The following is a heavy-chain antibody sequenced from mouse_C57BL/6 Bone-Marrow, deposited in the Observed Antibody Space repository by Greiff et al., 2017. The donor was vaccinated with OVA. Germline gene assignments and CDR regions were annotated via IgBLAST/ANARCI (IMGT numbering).Heavy chain of an antibody. CDR3: ARSYYGNYYFDY. D-gene: IGHD2-1*01. V-gene: IGHV1-55*01. CDR1: GYTFTSYW. J-gene: IGHJ2*01. CDR2: IYPGSGST. Sequence: QVQLQQPGAELVKPGASVKMSCKASGYTFTSYWITWVKQRPGQGLEWIGDIYPGSGSTNYNEKFKSKATLTVETSSSTAYMQLSSLTSEDSAVYYCARSYYGNYYFDYWGQGTTLTVSS.